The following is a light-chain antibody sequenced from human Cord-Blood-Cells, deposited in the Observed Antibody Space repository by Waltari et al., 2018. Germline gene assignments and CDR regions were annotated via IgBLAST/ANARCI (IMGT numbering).Light chain of an antibody. CDR2: DAS. Sequence: EIALTQSPATLSLPPGDRATLPRRASQSVSSYLAWYQQTPGQAPRLLIYDASNRATSIPARFSGSGSVTDFTLTISSLEPGDCAVYYCQQRSNWPQLTFGGGTKVEIK. CDR3: QQRSNWPQLT. V-gene: IGKV3-11*01. CDR1: QSVSSY. J-gene: IGKJ4*01.